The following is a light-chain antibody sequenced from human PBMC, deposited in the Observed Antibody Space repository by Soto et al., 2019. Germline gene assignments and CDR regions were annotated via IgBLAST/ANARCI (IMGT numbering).Light chain of an antibody. Sequence: EVVLTQSPATLSLSPGERATLSCRASHSVSNYLAWYQQRPGQPPRLLIYEASTRATDIPARFSGSGSGTDFTLTINSLEPEDFAVYYCHQRGDWPSTFGPGTKVDFK. CDR3: HQRGDWPST. J-gene: IGKJ3*01. CDR1: HSVSNY. V-gene: IGKV3-11*01. CDR2: EAS.